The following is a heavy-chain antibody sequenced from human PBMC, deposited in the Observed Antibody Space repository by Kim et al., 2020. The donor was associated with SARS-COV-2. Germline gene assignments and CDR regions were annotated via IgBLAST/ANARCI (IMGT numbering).Heavy chain of an antibody. D-gene: IGHD2-2*01. Sequence: STTSYADSVMGRFTISRDNAKNTLYLQMNGLRAEDTAMYYCAGGLSTPYAAWGQGTLVSVSS. V-gene: IGHV3-74*01. J-gene: IGHJ5*02. CDR3: AGGLSTPYAA. CDR2: STT.